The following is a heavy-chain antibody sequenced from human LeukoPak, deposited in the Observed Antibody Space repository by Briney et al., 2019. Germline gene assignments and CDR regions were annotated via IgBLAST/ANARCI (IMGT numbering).Heavy chain of an antibody. CDR3: AKEKYDTSGYDN. D-gene: IGHD3-22*01. CDR1: GFTFSSYA. V-gene: IGHV3-23*01. J-gene: IGHJ4*02. Sequence: GGSLRLSCAASGFTFSSYAMSWVRQAPGKGLEWVSAISGGGGRTHYADSVKGRFTISRDNSKKTLYLQMNSLRVEDTAIYYCAKEKYDTSGYDNWGQGILVTVSS. CDR2: ISGGGGRT.